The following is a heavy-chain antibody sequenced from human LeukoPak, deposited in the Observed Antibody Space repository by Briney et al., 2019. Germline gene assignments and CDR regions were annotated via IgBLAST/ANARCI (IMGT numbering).Heavy chain of an antibody. D-gene: IGHD3-22*01. CDR2: INPNSGGT. CDR1: GYTFTGYY. CDR3: ARGGPYYDSSGYYYEWFDP. Sequence: GASVKVSCKASGYTFTGYYMHWVRQAPGQGLEWMGWINPNSGGTNYAQKFQGRVTMTRDTSISTAYMELSRLRSDDTAVYYCARGGPYYDSSGYYYEWFDPWGQGTLVTVSS. V-gene: IGHV1-2*02. J-gene: IGHJ5*02.